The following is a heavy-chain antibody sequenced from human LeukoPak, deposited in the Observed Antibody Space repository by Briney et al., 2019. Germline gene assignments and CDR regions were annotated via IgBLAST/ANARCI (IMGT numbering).Heavy chain of an antibody. Sequence: GGSLRLSCAASGFTFSSYGMHWVRQAPGKGLEWVAFIRYDGSNKYYADSVKGRFTISRDNSKNTLYLQMNSLRAEDTAVYYCANCEHEEWELLSFDYWGQGTLATVSS. D-gene: IGHD1-26*01. CDR1: GFTFSSYG. CDR3: ANCEHEEWELLSFDY. CDR2: IRYDGSNK. V-gene: IGHV3-30*02. J-gene: IGHJ4*02.